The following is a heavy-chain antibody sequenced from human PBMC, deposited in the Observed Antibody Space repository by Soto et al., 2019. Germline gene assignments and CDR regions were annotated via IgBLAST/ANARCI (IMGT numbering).Heavy chain of an antibody. CDR2: IYYSGST. D-gene: IGHD3-16*02. V-gene: IGHV4-39*01. Sequence: SETLSLTCTVSGGSISSSSYYWGWIRQPPGKGLEWIGSIYYSGSTYYNQSLKSRVTISVDTSKNQFSLKLSSVTAADTAVYYCARLDNDYIWGSYCYSPYYFDYWGQGTLVTVS. CDR3: ARLDNDYIWGSYCYSPYYFDY. CDR1: GGSISSSSYY. J-gene: IGHJ4*02.